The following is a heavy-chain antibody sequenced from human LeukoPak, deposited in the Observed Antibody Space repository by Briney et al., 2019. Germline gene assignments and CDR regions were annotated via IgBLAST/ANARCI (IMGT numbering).Heavy chain of an antibody. D-gene: IGHD3-3*01. CDR3: ARGQTTHYDFWSGYPRDYYCLMDV. V-gene: IGHV4-34*01. CDR2: INHSGST. CDR1: GGSFSGYY. J-gene: IGHJ6*03. Sequence: SSETLSLTCAVYGGSFSGYYWSWIRQPPGKGLEWVGEINHSGSTNYNPSLKSRVTISVDTSKNQFSLKLSSVSAADTAVYYCARGQTTHYDFWSGYPRDYYCLMDVWGKGTTVTVSS.